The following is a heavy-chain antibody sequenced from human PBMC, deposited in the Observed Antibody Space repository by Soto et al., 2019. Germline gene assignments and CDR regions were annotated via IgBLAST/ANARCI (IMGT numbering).Heavy chain of an antibody. CDR2: IIPIFGTA. Sequence: VTVSCKASGGTFSSYAISWVRQAPGQGLEWMGGIIPIFGTANYAQKFQGRVTITADESTSTAYMELSSLRSEDTAVYYCAGSGSYYYYGMDVWGQGTTVTVSS. CDR1: GGTFSSYA. D-gene: IGHD1-26*01. CDR3: AGSGSYYYYGMDV. V-gene: IGHV1-69*01. J-gene: IGHJ6*02.